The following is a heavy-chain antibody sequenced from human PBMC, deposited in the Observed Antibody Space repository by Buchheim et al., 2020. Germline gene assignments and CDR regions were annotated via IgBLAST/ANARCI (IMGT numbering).Heavy chain of an antibody. J-gene: IGHJ4*02. CDR1: GGSVSSGSYY. D-gene: IGHD6-13*01. CDR2: IYYSGST. V-gene: IGHV4-61*01. CDR3: ARVLGYSSSWYPMYYFDY. Sequence: QVQLQESGPGLVKPSETLSLTCTVSGGSVSSGSYYWSWIRQPPGKGLERIGYIYYSGSTNYNPSLKSRVTLSVDTSKNQFSLKLSSVTATDTAVYYCARVLGYSSSWYPMYYFDYWGQGTL.